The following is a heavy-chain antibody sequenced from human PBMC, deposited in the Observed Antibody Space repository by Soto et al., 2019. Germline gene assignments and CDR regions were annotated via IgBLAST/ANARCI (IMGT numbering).Heavy chain of an antibody. CDR2: TNAGNGNT. CDR1: GYTFTNYA. Sequence: ASVKVSCKASGYTFTNYAMHWVRQAPGQRLEWMGWTNAGNGNTKYSQKFQGRVTITRDTSASTAYMELSSLRYEDTAVYYCARGPLLWGDVWGQGTTVTVSS. J-gene: IGHJ6*02. CDR3: ARGPLLWGDV. D-gene: IGHD3-10*01. V-gene: IGHV1-3*01.